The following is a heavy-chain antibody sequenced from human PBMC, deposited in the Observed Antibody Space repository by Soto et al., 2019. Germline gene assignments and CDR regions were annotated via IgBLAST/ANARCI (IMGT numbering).Heavy chain of an antibody. D-gene: IGHD6-6*01. CDR1: GFSFSTYS. Sequence: EVQLVESGGGLVQPGGSLRLSCAASGFSFSTYSMNWVRQAPGKGLEWVSYISSRSYTIYYVDSVKGRFTISRDSAKNSLYRQMNSLGKGDRAVYYWGRGGSSSDKGMDVWGWGTTAPVSS. V-gene: IGHV3-48*02. CDR3: GRGGSSSDKGMDV. CDR2: ISSRSYTI. J-gene: IGHJ6*04.